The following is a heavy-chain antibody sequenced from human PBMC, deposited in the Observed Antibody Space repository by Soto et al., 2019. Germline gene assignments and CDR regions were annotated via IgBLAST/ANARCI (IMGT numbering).Heavy chain of an antibody. J-gene: IGHJ4*02. D-gene: IGHD6-19*01. V-gene: IGHV4-59*01. CDR3: ARDSTDSSGWYSFDY. CDR1: GGSISSYY. Sequence: PSETLSLTCTVSGGSISSYYWSWIRQPPGKGLEWIGYIYYSGSTNYNPSLKSRVTISVDTSKNQFSLKLSSVTAADTAVYYCARDSTDSSGWYSFDYWGQGPLVTVSS. CDR2: IYYSGST.